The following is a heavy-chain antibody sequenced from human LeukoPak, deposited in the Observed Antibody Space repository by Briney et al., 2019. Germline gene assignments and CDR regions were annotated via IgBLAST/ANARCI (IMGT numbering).Heavy chain of an antibody. CDR1: GDSINSNTYF. V-gene: IGHV4-39*02. CDR3: ARDQPWTNGFDI. D-gene: IGHD3/OR15-3a*01. Sequence: PSETLSLTCTVSGDSINSNTYFWGWIRQPPGKGLERIGSMYYSGTTYYKTSLKSRVTISVDTSKNQFTLQLNSVTAEDTALYYCARDQPWTNGFDIWGQGTMVTVSS. J-gene: IGHJ3*02. CDR2: MYYSGTT.